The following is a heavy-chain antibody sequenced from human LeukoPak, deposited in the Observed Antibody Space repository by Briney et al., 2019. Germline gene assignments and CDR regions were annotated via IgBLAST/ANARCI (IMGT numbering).Heavy chain of an antibody. CDR2: ISGSGGST. D-gene: IGHD6-19*01. CDR3: ARDLGDSGWYYAFDI. J-gene: IGHJ3*02. Sequence: GGSLRLSCAASGFTFSNYAMSWVRQAPGKGLEWVSTISGSGGSTYYADSVKGRFTISRDNSKNTLYLQMNSLRAEDTAVYYCARDLGDSGWYYAFDIWGQGTMVTVSS. V-gene: IGHV3-23*01. CDR1: GFTFSNYA.